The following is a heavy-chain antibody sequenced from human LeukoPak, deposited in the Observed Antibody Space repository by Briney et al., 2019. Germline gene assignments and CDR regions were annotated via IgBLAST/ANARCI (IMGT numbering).Heavy chain of an antibody. D-gene: IGHD2-2*01. J-gene: IGHJ6*03. Sequence: SVKVPCKASGFTFTSSAVQWVRQARGQRLEWIGWIVVGSGNTNYAQKFQERVTITRDMSTSTAYMELSSLRSEDTAVYYCAADSPGYQLLWGRYYYYYYMDVWGKGTTVTVSS. CDR2: IVVGSGNT. CDR3: AADSPGYQLLWGRYYYYYYMDV. V-gene: IGHV1-58*01. CDR1: GFTFTSSA.